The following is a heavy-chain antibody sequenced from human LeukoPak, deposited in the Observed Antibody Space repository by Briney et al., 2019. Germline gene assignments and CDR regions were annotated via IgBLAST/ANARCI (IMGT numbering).Heavy chain of an antibody. J-gene: IGHJ4*02. CDR2: IYTSGST. Sequence: SETLSLTCTVSGGSISSYYWSWIRQPAGKGLEWIGRIYTSGSTNYNPSLKSRVTMSVDTSKNQFSLKLSSVTAADTAVYYCARALRDHKLGMTYYFDYWGQGTLVTVSS. CDR3: ARALRDHKLGMTYYFDY. V-gene: IGHV4-4*07. CDR1: GGSISSYY. D-gene: IGHD7-27*01.